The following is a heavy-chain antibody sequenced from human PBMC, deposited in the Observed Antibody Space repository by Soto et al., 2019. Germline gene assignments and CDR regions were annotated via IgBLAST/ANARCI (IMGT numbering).Heavy chain of an antibody. D-gene: IGHD2-21*02. J-gene: IGHJ5*02. V-gene: IGHV4-31*03. CDR3: AKLDPSEGDFWFDP. Sequence: QVQLQESGPGLVKPSQTLSLTCTVSGGSISSGGYYWSWIRQHPGKGLEWIGYIYYSGSTYYNPSLKSRVTISVDTSKNQISLKLSPVTAADTAVYYCAKLDPSEGDFWFDPWGQGTLVTVSS. CDR2: IYYSGST. CDR1: GGSISSGGYY.